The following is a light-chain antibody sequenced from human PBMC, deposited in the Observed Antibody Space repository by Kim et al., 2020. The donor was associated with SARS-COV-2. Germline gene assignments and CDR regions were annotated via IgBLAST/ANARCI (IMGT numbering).Light chain of an antibody. V-gene: IGKV3-11*01. Sequence: VVRQSPAALSLSPGERATLSCRASQSVATYLAWYQQKPGQAPRLLVYDASKRVTGIPARFRGSGSGTDFTLTIGTLEPEDSAVYYCQQRGNFGQGTRLEIK. CDR1: QSVATY. J-gene: IGKJ5*01. CDR3: QQRGN. CDR2: DAS.